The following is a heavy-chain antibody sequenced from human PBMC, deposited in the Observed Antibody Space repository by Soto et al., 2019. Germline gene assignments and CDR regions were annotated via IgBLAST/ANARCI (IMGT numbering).Heavy chain of an antibody. Sequence: PGGSLRLSCAASGFTFSSYAMHWVRQAPGKGLEWVAVISYDGSNKYYADSVKGRFTISRDNSKNTLYLQMNSLRAEDTAVYYWALNTAMVTHYYYYYGMDVWGQGTTVTVSS. V-gene: IGHV3-30-3*01. CDR2: ISYDGSNK. CDR1: GFTFSSYA. CDR3: ALNTAMVTHYYYYYGMDV. J-gene: IGHJ6*02. D-gene: IGHD5-18*01.